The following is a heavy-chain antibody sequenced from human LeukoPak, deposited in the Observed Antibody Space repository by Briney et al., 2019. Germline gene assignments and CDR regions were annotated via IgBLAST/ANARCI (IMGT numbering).Heavy chain of an antibody. V-gene: IGHV3-21*01. CDR1: GFTFSNYG. J-gene: IGHJ4*02. CDR2: ISGIGTYT. D-gene: IGHD3-22*01. Sequence: GGSLRLSCVASGFTFSNYGMSWVRQAPGKGLEWVSAISGIGTYTYYADSVKGRFTISRDNAKNSLYLQMNSLRAEDTAVYYCARVESSGYFDYWGQGTLVTVSS. CDR3: ARVESSGYFDY.